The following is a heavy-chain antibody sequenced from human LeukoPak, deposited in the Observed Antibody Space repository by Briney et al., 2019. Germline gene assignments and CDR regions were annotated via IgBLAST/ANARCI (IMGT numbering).Heavy chain of an antibody. J-gene: IGHJ4*02. D-gene: IGHD6-13*01. CDR1: GFTFSGYW. V-gene: IGHV3-7*01. CDR2: INQDGSEK. CDR3: ARDRVWTVLY. Sequence: GGSLRLSCAASGFTFSGYWMSWVRQAPGKGLEWVANINQDGSEKYYVDSVKGRLTISRDNAKNSVYLQMNSLRAEDTAVYYCARDRVWTVLYWGQGTLVSVSS.